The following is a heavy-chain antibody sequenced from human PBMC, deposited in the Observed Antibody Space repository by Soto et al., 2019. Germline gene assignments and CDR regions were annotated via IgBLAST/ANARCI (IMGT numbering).Heavy chain of an antibody. CDR3: ARDRGGYDFWSGYPGSYYYGMDV. CDR1: GYTFTSYY. V-gene: IGHV1-46*01. D-gene: IGHD3-3*01. J-gene: IGHJ6*01. CDR2: INPSGGST. Sequence: ASVKVSCKASGYTFTSYYMHWVRQAPGQGLEWMGIINPSGGSTSYAQKFQGRVTMTRDTSTSTVCMELSSLRSEDTAVYYCARDRGGYDFWSGYPGSYYYGMDVWGQGTTVTVSS.